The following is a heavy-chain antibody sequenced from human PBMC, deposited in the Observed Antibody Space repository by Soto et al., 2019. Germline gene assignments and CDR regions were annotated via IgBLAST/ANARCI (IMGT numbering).Heavy chain of an antibody. J-gene: IGHJ5*02. D-gene: IGHD1-26*01. Sequence: QVQLQESGPGLVKPSQTLSLTCTVSGGSIRSVGYYWNWIRQHPGKDLEWVGYISYSGITHHNPSLKSRLFISVDTSKNQFSLKLSSVTAADTAVYYCAREVGDLGPRFDPWGQGTLVTVSS. CDR1: GGSIRSVGYY. CDR2: ISYSGIT. V-gene: IGHV4-31*03. CDR3: AREVGDLGPRFDP.